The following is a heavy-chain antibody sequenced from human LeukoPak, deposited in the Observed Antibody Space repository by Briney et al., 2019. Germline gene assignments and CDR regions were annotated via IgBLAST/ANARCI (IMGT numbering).Heavy chain of an antibody. Sequence: GGSLRLSCAASGFTFSSYSMNWVRQAPGKGLEWVSYISSSSTIYYADSVKGRFTISRDNAKNSLYLQMNSLRDEDTAVYYCARTYSSGWLGGFDYWGQGTLVTVSS. CDR3: ARTYSSGWLGGFDY. CDR1: GFTFSSYS. J-gene: IGHJ4*02. V-gene: IGHV3-48*02. D-gene: IGHD6-19*01. CDR2: ISSSSTI.